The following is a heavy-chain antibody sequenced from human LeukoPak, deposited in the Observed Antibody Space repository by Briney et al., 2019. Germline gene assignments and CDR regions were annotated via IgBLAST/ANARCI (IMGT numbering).Heavy chain of an antibody. CDR2: ITNSGNSK. D-gene: IGHD3-22*01. J-gene: IGHJ4*02. CDR3: ARTRSSGYLTFGY. V-gene: IGHV3-48*01. Sequence: GGSLRLSCAASEFTFSSYSMNWVRQAPGKGLEWVSYITNSGNSKSYADSVKGLFTISRDNTKNSLYLQMNGLRAEDTAVYYCARTRSSGYLTFGYWGQGILVTVSS. CDR1: EFTFSSYS.